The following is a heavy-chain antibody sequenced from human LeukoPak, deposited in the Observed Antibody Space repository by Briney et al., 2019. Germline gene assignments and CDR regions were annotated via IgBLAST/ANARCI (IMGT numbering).Heavy chain of an antibody. CDR3: AKGRCSGVGCDSFHS. V-gene: IGHV3-23*01. J-gene: IGHJ4*02. D-gene: IGHD2-15*01. CDR2: ISGSGHST. Sequence: QSGGSLRLSCAASKSTFSSFAITWVRQAPGKGLEWVSSISGSGHSTYYADSVRGRFTISRDDSKNTLYLQMNNLKVEDTAVYYCAKGRCSGVGCDSFHSWGQGALVTVSS. CDR1: KSTFSSFA.